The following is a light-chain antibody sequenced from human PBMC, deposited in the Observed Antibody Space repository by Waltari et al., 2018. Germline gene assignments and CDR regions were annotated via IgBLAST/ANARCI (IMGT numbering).Light chain of an antibody. CDR1: QTINNNF. CDR3: QQYDGSILT. V-gene: IGKV3-20*01. Sequence: IVLTHSPDTLSLSPGQRATLSCRASQTINNNFLVWYQQQPGQAPRLLIHGASSRATGFPDRFSGSGSGTDFTLTISRLEPEDVAVYYCQQYDGSILTFGGGTKVEI. CDR2: GAS. J-gene: IGKJ4*01.